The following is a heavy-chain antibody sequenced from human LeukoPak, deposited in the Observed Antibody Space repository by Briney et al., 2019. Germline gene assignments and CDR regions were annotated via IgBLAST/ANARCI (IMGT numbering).Heavy chain of an antibody. CDR2: IKQDGSEN. Sequence: PGGSLRLSCAASGFTFSSYWMSWVRQAPGKGLEWVANIKQDGSENYYVDSVKGRFTISRDNAKNSLYLQMNSLRAEDTAVYYCAKGGFGSGYGVFDYWGQGTLVTVSS. D-gene: IGHD5-12*01. CDR3: AKGGFGSGYGVFDY. CDR1: GFTFSSYW. V-gene: IGHV3-7*01. J-gene: IGHJ4*02.